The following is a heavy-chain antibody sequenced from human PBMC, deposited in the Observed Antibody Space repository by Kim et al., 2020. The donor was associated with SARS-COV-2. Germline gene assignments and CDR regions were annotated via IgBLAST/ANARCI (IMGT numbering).Heavy chain of an antibody. CDR3: VKAQEVGYPIYCGLDV. V-gene: IGHV3-11*01. D-gene: IGHD3-3*01. J-gene: IGHJ6*02. Sequence: DSVKGRIADSGDNAKNSLYLQMNSLRDEDTAVYYCVKAQEVGYPIYCGLDVWGQGTTVTVSS.